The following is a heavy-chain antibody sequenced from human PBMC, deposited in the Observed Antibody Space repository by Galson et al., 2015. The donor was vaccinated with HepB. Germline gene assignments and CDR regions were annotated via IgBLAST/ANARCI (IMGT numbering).Heavy chain of an antibody. J-gene: IGHJ4*02. CDR1: GFTFSDYY. V-gene: IGHV3-11*05. CDR2: ISSSSSYT. CDR3: AREGNVDTAMVDPNYFDY. Sequence: SLRLSCAASGFTFSDYYMSWIRQAPGKGLGWVSYISSSSSYTNYADSVKGRFTISRDNAKNSLYLQMNSLRAEDTAVYYCAREGNVDTAMVDPNYFDYWGQGTLVTVSS. D-gene: IGHD5-18*01.